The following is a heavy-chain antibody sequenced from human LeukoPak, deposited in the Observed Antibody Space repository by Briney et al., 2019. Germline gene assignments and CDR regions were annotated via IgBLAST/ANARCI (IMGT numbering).Heavy chain of an antibody. CDR1: GYTFTSYG. CDR3: ARNGVVVVPAAIGDWFDP. CDR2: ISAYNGNT. Sequence: ASVKVSCKASGYTFTSYGISWVRQAPGQGLEWMGWISAYNGNTNYAQKLRGRVTMTTDTSTSTAYMELRSLRSGDTAVYYCARNGVVVVPAAIGDWFDPWGQGTLVTVSS. V-gene: IGHV1-18*01. D-gene: IGHD2-2*01. J-gene: IGHJ5*02.